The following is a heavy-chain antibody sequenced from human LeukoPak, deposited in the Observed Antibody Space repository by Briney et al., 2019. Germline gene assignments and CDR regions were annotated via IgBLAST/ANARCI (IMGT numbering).Heavy chain of an antibody. CDR1: GFTFGDYA. V-gene: IGHV3-49*04. CDR3: TRAASYCSSTSCYRGYYYYGMDV. CDR2: IRSKAYGGTT. D-gene: IGHD2-2*02. J-gene: IGHJ6*02. Sequence: GRSLRLSCTASGFTFGDYAMSWVRQAPGKRLEWVGFIRSKAYGGTTEYAASVKGRFTISRDDSKSIAYLQMNSLKTEDTAVYYCTRAASYCSSTSCYRGYYYYGMDVWGQGTTVSVSS.